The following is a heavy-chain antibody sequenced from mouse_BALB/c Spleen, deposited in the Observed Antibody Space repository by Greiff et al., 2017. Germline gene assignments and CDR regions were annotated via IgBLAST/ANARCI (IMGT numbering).Heavy chain of an antibody. Sequence: EVQRVESGGGLVKPGGSLKLSCAASGFTFSSYAMSWVRQSPEKRLEWVAEISSGGSYTYYPDTVTGRFTISRDNAKNTLYLEMSSLRSEDTAMYYCAREGTTVNFDYWGQGTTLTVSS. CDR2: ISSGGSYT. CDR1: GFTFSSYA. CDR3: AREGTTVNFDY. D-gene: IGHD1-1*01. V-gene: IGHV5-9-4*01. J-gene: IGHJ2*01.